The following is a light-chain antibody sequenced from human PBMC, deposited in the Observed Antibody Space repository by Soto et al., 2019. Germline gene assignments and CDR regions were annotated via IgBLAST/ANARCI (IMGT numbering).Light chain of an antibody. J-gene: IGLJ2*01. CDR1: SSDVGGYNY. CDR2: EVS. Sequence: QSALTQPAYVSGSPGQSITISCTGTSSDVGGYNYVSWYQQHPGKAPKLMISEVSNRPSGVSNRFSGSKSGNTASLTISGLQAEDEADYYCSSYTSSSTVVFGGGTKLTVL. V-gene: IGLV2-14*01. CDR3: SSYTSSSTVV.